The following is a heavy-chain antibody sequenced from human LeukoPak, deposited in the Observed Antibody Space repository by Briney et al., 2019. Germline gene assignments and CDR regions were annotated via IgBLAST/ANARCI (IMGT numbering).Heavy chain of an antibody. V-gene: IGHV4-39*07. CDR1: GGSISSSSYY. CDR2: IYHSGST. Sequence: RTSETLSLTCTVSGGSISSSSYYWGWIRQPPGKGLEWIGSIYHSGSTYYNPSLKSRVTISVDTSKNQFSLKLSSVTAADTAVYYCARSGDFWSGYSVFAYWGQGTLVTVSS. J-gene: IGHJ4*02. D-gene: IGHD3-3*01. CDR3: ARSGDFWSGYSVFAY.